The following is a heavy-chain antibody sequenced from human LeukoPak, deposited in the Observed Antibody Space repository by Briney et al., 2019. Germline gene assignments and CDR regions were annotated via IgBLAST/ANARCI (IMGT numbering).Heavy chain of an antibody. CDR1: GGSFSGYY. Sequence: SETLSLTCAVYGGSFSGYYWSWIRPPPGKGLEGIGEINHSGSTNYNPSLKSRVTISVDTSKNQFSLKLSSVTAADTAVYYCARLASIAVAKGAALRYYGMDVRGQGTTVTVSS. V-gene: IGHV4-34*01. CDR3: ARLASIAVAKGAALRYYGMDV. D-gene: IGHD6-19*01. CDR2: INHSGST. J-gene: IGHJ6*02.